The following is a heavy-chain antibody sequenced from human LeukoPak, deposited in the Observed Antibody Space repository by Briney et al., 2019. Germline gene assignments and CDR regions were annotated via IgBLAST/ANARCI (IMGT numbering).Heavy chain of an antibody. CDR1: GYTFTGYY. CDR2: INPNSGGT. V-gene: IGHV1-2*02. D-gene: IGHD1-26*01. J-gene: IGHJ6*02. CDR3: ARSPSGSYPLYGMDV. Sequence: ATVKVSCKASGYTFTGYYMHWVRQAPGQGLEWMGWINPNSGGTNYAQRFQGRVTMTRDTSISTAYMELSRLRSDDTAVYYCARSPSGSYPLYGMDVWGQGTTVTVSS.